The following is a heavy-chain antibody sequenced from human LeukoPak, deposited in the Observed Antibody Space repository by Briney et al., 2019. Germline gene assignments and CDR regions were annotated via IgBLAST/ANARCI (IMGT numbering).Heavy chain of an antibody. CDR3: ARGYDLFDY. J-gene: IGHJ4*02. CDR1: GGSFSGYY. Sequence: KSSETLSLTCAVYGGSFSGYYWSWIRQPPGKGVEWIGEINHSGSTNSNPSLKSRVTISVDTSKNQFSLKLSSVTAADTAVYYCARGYDLFDYWGQGTLVTVSS. D-gene: IGHD3-22*01. V-gene: IGHV4-34*01. CDR2: INHSGST.